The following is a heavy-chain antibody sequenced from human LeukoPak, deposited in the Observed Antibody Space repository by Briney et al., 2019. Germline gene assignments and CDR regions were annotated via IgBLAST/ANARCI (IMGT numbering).Heavy chain of an antibody. CDR3: ASAFSGSYRIDY. J-gene: IGHJ4*02. CDR1: GGSFSGYY. V-gene: IGHV4-34*01. D-gene: IGHD3-16*02. Sequence: SETLSLTCAVYGGSFSGYYWSWIRQPPGKGLEWIGEINHSGSTNYNPSLKSRVTISVDTSKNQFSLKLSSVTAADTAVYYCASAFSGSYRIDYWGQGILVTVSS. CDR2: INHSGST.